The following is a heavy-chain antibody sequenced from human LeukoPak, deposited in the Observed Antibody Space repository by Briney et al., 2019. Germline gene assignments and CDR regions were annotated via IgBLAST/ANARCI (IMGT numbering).Heavy chain of an antibody. Sequence: GGSLRLSCAASGFTFSSYSMNWVRQAPGKGLAWVANINQDGSGKYYVDSVKGRFTISRDNAKNSLYLQMNSLRAEDTAVYYCARDSGRREDYWGQGTLVTVSS. CDR3: ARDSGRREDY. CDR1: GFTFSSYS. V-gene: IGHV3-7*01. CDR2: INQDGSGK. J-gene: IGHJ4*02. D-gene: IGHD1-26*01.